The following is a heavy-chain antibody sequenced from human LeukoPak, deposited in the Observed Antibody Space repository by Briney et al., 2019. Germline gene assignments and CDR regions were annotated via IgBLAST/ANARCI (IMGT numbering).Heavy chain of an antibody. V-gene: IGHV4-4*02. CDR2: VHLSGRT. CDR1: GGSISSTNW. CDR3: AREGGPYRPLDY. Sequence: MTSETLSLTCGVSGGSISSTNWWTWVRQPPGEGLEWIGEVHLSGRTNYNPSLESRVTMSVDMSENHISLKLTSVTAADTAVYYCAREGGPYRPLDYWGQGTLVTVSS. J-gene: IGHJ4*02.